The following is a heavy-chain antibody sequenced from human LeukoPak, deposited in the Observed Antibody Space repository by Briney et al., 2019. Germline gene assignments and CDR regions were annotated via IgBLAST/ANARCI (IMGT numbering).Heavy chain of an antibody. V-gene: IGHV1-18*04. CDR2: ISAYNGNT. Sequence: RASVKVSCKASGYTFTSYGISWVRQAPGQGLEWMGWISAYNGNTNYAQKLQGRVTMTTDISTSTAYMELRSLRSDDTAVYYCASSRAGGYFDYWGQGTLVTVSS. CDR3: ASSRAGGYFDY. J-gene: IGHJ4*02. CDR1: GYTFTSYG. D-gene: IGHD3-16*01.